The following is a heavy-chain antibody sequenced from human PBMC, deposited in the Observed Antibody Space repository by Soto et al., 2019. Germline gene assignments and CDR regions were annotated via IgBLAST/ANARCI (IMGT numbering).Heavy chain of an antibody. CDR2: IWYDGSNK. Sequence: GGSLRLSCAASGFTFSSYGMHWVRQAPGKGLEWVAVIWYDGSNKYYADSVKGRFTISRDNSKNTLYLQMNSLRAEDTAVYYCARDGAPIFCSGGSCYSTENWFDPWGQGTLVTVSS. D-gene: IGHD2-15*01. CDR3: ARDGAPIFCSGGSCYSTENWFDP. V-gene: IGHV3-33*01. J-gene: IGHJ5*02. CDR1: GFTFSSYG.